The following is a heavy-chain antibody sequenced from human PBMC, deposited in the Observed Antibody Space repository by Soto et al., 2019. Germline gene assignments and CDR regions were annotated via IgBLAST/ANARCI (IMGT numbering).Heavy chain of an antibody. CDR2: IYTSGST. CDR1: GGSISSYY. V-gene: IGHV4-4*07. D-gene: IGHD2-2*01. J-gene: IGHJ6*02. Sequence: PSETLSLTCTVSGGSISSYYWSWIRQPAGKGLEWIGRIYTSGSTNYNPSLKSRVTMSVDTSKNQFSLKLSSVTAADTAVYYCARNLVPVHYYYYGMDVWGQGTTVTVSS. CDR3: ARNLVPVHYYYYGMDV.